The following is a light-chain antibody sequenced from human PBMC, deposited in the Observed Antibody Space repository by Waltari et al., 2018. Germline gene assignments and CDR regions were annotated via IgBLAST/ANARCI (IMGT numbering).Light chain of an antibody. CDR1: KSVSRSY. Sequence: EIVLTQSPGTLSLSPGERANLSCRASKSVSRSYLAWYKQKPDQSPRLLIYCASSRATGIPDRFSGSESGTDFTLTISRLEPEDFAVYYCQQYGSSPRTFGQGTKVEIK. CDR2: CAS. CDR3: QQYGSSPRT. J-gene: IGKJ1*01. V-gene: IGKV3-20*01.